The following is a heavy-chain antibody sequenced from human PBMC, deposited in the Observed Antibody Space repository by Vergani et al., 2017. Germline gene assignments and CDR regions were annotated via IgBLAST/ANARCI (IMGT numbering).Heavy chain of an antibody. CDR3: ARLGYCSSTSCETGWFDP. Sequence: QLQLQESGSGLVKPSQTLSLTCAVSGGSISSGGYYWSWIRQPPGKGLEWIGYIYYSGSTNYNPSLKSRVTISVDTSKNQFSLKLSSVTAADTAVYYCARLGYCSSTSCETGWFDPWGQGTLVTVSS. D-gene: IGHD2-2*01. CDR1: GGSISSGGYY. CDR2: IYYSGST. V-gene: IGHV4-61*08. J-gene: IGHJ5*02.